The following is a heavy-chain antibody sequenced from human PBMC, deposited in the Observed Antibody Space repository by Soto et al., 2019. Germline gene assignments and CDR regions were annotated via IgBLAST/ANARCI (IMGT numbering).Heavy chain of an antibody. V-gene: IGHV4-31*03. Sequence: QVQLQESGPGLVKPSQTLSLTCTVSGGSISSGGYYWSWIRQHPGKGLEWIGYIYYSGSTYYNPSLKSXXTXSAXTSKNQFSLKLSSVTAADTAVYYCARFGGTYGGDYWGQGTLVTVSS. J-gene: IGHJ4*02. CDR3: ARFGGTYGGDY. CDR2: IYYSGST. D-gene: IGHD3-16*01. CDR1: GGSISSGGYY.